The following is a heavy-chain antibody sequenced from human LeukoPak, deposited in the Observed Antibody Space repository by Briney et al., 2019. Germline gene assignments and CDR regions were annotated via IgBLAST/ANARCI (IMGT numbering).Heavy chain of an antibody. J-gene: IGHJ4*02. Sequence: GGSLRLSCAASGFTFSSYAMHWVRQAPGKGLEWVAVISYDGSNKYYADSVKGRFAISRDNSKNTLYLQMNSLRAEDTAVYYCARDSQYYYGSGGDLDYWGQGTLVTVSS. CDR3: ARDSQYYYGSGGDLDY. CDR2: ISYDGSNK. V-gene: IGHV3-30*09. CDR1: GFTFSSYA. D-gene: IGHD3-10*01.